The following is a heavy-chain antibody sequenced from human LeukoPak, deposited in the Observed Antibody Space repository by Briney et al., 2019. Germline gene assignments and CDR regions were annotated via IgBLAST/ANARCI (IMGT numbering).Heavy chain of an antibody. D-gene: IGHD6-6*01. Sequence: GGSLRLSCAASGFTFSSYGMHWVRQAPGKGLERVAVISYDGSNKYYADSVKGRFTISRDNSKNTLYLQMNSLRAEDTAVYHCAKTGSSSGSRYFDYWGQGTLVTVSS. CDR1: GFTFSSYG. V-gene: IGHV3-30*18. CDR2: ISYDGSNK. CDR3: AKTGSSSGSRYFDY. J-gene: IGHJ4*02.